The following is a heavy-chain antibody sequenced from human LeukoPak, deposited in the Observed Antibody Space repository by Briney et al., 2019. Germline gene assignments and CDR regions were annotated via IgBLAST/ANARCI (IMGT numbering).Heavy chain of an antibody. CDR2: VYHSGSI. V-gene: IGHV4-59*01. CDR3: VSSYGGYVLDY. CDR1: GGSISSYS. J-gene: IGHJ4*02. Sequence: SETLSLTCTVSGGSISSYSWNWIRQSPGKGLEWIGRVYHSGSINYNPSLKSRVTISVDTSKDRFSLNLSSVTAADTAVYYCVSSYGGYVLDYWGQGTLVIVSS. D-gene: IGHD5-12*01.